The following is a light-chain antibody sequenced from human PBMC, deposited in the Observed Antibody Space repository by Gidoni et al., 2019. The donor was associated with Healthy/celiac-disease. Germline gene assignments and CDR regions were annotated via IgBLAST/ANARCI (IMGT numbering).Light chain of an antibody. Sequence: DIQMTPSPSSLSASVGDRVTITCRASQSISSYLNWYQQKPGKAPKILIYAASSLQSGVPSRFSGSGSGTDFTLTISSLQPEDFSTYYCQQSYSTPVTFGQGTRLEIK. V-gene: IGKV1-39*01. CDR1: QSISSY. CDR2: AAS. CDR3: QQSYSTPVT. J-gene: IGKJ5*01.